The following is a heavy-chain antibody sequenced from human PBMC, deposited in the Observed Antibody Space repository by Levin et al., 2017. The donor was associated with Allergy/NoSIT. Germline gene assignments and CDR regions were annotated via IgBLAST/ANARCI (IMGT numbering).Heavy chain of an antibody. Sequence: GESLKISCAASGFTFSSYWMSWVRQAPGKGLEWVANIKQDGSEKYYVDSVKGRFTISRDNAKNSLYLQMNSLRAEDTAVYYCARTYADGGYFEYWGQGTLVTVSS. V-gene: IGHV3-7*01. D-gene: IGHD3-10*01. CDR1: GFTFSSYW. CDR3: ARTYADGGYFEY. CDR2: IKQDGSEK. J-gene: IGHJ4*02.